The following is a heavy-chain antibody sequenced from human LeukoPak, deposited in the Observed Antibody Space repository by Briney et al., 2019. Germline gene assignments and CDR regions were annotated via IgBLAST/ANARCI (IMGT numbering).Heavy chain of an antibody. Sequence: SCKASGGTFSSYAISWVRQAPGKGLEWVAVISYDGSNKYYADSVKGRFTISRDNSKNTLYLQMNSLRAEDTAVYYCAREQDIVVVPAGIDPWGQGTLVTVSS. CDR1: GGTFSSYA. J-gene: IGHJ5*02. V-gene: IGHV3-30-3*01. CDR2: ISYDGSNK. D-gene: IGHD2-2*01. CDR3: AREQDIVVVPAGIDP.